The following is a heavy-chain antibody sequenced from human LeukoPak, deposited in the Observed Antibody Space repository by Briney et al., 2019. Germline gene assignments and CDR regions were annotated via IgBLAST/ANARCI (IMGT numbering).Heavy chain of an antibody. D-gene: IGHD4-17*01. CDR1: GGSISRYY. CDR2: AYYSGST. J-gene: IGHJ4*02. CDR3: ARSKSFDYGDYGWFVY. Sequence: SETLSLTCTVSGGSISRYYWSWIRQPPGKGLEWIGYAYYSGSTNYNPSLKSRVTISVDTSKNQFSLNLTSVTAADTAVYFCARSKSFDYGDYGWFVYWGQGTLVTVSS. V-gene: IGHV4-59*08.